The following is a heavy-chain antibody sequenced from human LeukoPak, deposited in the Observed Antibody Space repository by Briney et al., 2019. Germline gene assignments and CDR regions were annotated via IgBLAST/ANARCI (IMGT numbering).Heavy chain of an antibody. Sequence: PSETMSLTCTVSGGSISSGSYYWSWIRQPAGKGLEWIGRIYTSGSTNYNPSLKSRVTISVDTSKNQFSLKLSSVTAADTAVYYCARHSRIPVMVDYWGQGTLVTVSS. J-gene: IGHJ4*02. D-gene: IGHD2-15*01. CDR3: ARHSRIPVMVDY. CDR2: IYTSGST. V-gene: IGHV4-61*02. CDR1: GGSISSGSYY.